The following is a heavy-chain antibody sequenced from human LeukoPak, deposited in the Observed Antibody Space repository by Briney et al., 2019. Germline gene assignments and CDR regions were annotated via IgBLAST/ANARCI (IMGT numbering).Heavy chain of an antibody. J-gene: IGHJ3*02. CDR3: AKDHCSSTSCYSWIDDAFDI. CDR1: GFTFSSYA. D-gene: IGHD2-2*02. V-gene: IGHV3-23*01. CDR2: ISGSGGST. Sequence: GGSLRLSCAASGFTFSSYAMSWVRQAPGKGLEWVSAISGSGGSTYYADSVKSRFTISRDNSKNTLYLQMNSLRAEDTAVYYCAKDHCSSTSCYSWIDDAFDIWGQGTMVTVSS.